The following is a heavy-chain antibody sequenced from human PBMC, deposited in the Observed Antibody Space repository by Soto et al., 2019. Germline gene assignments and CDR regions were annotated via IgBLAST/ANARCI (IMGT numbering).Heavy chain of an antibody. CDR3: ARHRSSSWTHLAD. D-gene: IGHD6-13*01. CDR1: GYRFTTYW. CDR2: IYPGDSDT. Sequence: EVQLVQSGAEVKKPGESLKISCDGSGYRFTTYWIAWVRQMPGKGLEWMGMIYPGDSDTRYSPSFQGQVTVSADKSKHTTYLQCGSLKAAGGAMYFCARHRSSSWTHLADWGQGTPVTVAS. V-gene: IGHV5-51*01. J-gene: IGHJ6*01.